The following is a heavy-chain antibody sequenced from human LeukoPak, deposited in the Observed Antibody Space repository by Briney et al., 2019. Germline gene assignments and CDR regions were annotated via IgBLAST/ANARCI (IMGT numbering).Heavy chain of an antibody. Sequence: SVKVSCKASGGTFSSYAISWVRQAPGQGLEWMGGIIPIFGTANYAQKFQGRVTITADKSTSTAYMELSSLRSEDTAVYYCARGNNAYCSGGSCYPNWGQRTLVTVSS. CDR3: ARGNNAYCSGGSCYPN. D-gene: IGHD2-15*01. V-gene: IGHV1-69*06. CDR1: GGTFSSYA. CDR2: IIPIFGTA. J-gene: IGHJ4*02.